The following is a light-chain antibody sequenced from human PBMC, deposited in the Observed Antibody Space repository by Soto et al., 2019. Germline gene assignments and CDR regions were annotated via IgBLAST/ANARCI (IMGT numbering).Light chain of an antibody. CDR3: PQYHDRTPLT. Sequence: IVLTESPGTPAVSPGERATLSCRASESLTNNYFAWYQQKPGQAPSLLLYGASTRATGTPARFSGSGSGTEFTLTISSLQSGAFAVYSCPQYHDRTPLTFGGGTKVDI. V-gene: IGKV3-15*01. CDR2: GAS. J-gene: IGKJ4*01. CDR1: ESLTNN.